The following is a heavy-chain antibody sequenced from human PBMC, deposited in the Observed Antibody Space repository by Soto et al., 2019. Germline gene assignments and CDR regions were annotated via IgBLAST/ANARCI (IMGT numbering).Heavy chain of an antibody. CDR1: GFTFSSYG. Sequence: QVQLVESGGGVVQPGRSLRLSCAASGFTFSSYGMHWVRQAPGKGLEWVAVISYDGSNKYYADSVKGRFTISRDNSKNTLYLQMNSLRAEDTAVYYCAKPEYSSSSPGDYWGQGTLVTVSS. D-gene: IGHD6-6*01. J-gene: IGHJ4*02. CDR2: ISYDGSNK. CDR3: AKPEYSSSSPGDY. V-gene: IGHV3-30*18.